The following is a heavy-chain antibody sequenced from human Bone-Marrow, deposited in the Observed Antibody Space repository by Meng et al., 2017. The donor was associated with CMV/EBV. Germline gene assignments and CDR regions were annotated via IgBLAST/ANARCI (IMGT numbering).Heavy chain of an antibody. V-gene: IGHV3-48*03. J-gene: IGHJ3*02. Sequence: GESLKISCTASGFTFSIYEMNWVRQAPGKGLEWVSYISSSGTKTYYADSVKGRFTVSRDSSKSSLYLQMNSLRGEDTAVYYCAREGYCTGGTCYHDAFDIWGRGTVVTVSS. CDR3: AREGYCTGGTCYHDAFDI. CDR2: ISSSGTKT. D-gene: IGHD2-15*01. CDR1: GFTFSIYE.